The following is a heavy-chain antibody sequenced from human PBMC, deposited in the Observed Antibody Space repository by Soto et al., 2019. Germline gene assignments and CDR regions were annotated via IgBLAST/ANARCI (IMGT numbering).Heavy chain of an antibody. V-gene: IGHV2-5*02. D-gene: IGHD5-18*01. CDR1: GFSLSTSGVG. CDR2: LYWDDYK. Sequence: QITLKESGPSLVKPTQTLTLTCTFSGFSLSTSGVGVGWFRQPPGRALECLAVLYWDDYKHYSPSLKGRLTITKDTSKNQVVLTMTNMDPVDTATYYCARKGYRDDPIDYWGQGTLVNVSA. J-gene: IGHJ4*02. CDR3: ARKGYRDDPIDY.